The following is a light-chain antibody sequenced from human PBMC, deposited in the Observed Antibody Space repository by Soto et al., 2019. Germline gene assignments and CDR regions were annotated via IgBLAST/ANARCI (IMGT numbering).Light chain of an antibody. CDR1: SSDVGGYNY. Sequence: QPASVSGSPGQSITISCTGTSSDVGGYNYVSWYQQHPGKAPKLMIYDVSNRPSGVSNRFSGSKSGNTASLTISGLQAEDEADYYCSSYTSSSDYVFGTGTKVTVL. CDR3: SSYTSSSDYV. J-gene: IGLJ1*01. CDR2: DVS. V-gene: IGLV2-14*01.